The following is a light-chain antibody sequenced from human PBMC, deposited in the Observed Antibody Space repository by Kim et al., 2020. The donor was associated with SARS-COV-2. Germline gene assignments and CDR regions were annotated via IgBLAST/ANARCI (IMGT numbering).Light chain of an antibody. V-gene: IGKV3-11*01. Sequence: EIVLTQSPATLSLSPGERATLSCSASQSISYYLAWYQQKPGQAPRLLIYDASKRATGIPARFTGSGFGTDFTLTISSLEPEDFAVYYCQQRSNWLTFGGGTKVEI. J-gene: IGKJ4*01. CDR3: QQRSNWLT. CDR1: QSISYY. CDR2: DAS.